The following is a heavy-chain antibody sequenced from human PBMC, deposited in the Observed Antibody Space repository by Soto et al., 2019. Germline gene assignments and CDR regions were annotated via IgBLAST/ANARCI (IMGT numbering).Heavy chain of an antibody. J-gene: IGHJ5*02. CDR2: INHSGST. CDR1: GGSFSGYY. Sequence: KSSETLSLTCAVYGGSFSGYYWSWIRQPPGKGLEWIGEINHSGSTNYNPSLKGRVTISVDTSKNQFSLKLSSVTAADTAVYYCARTTEVGATVVRGWFDPWGQGTLVTVSS. CDR3: ARTTEVGATVVRGWFDP. V-gene: IGHV4-34*01. D-gene: IGHD1-26*01.